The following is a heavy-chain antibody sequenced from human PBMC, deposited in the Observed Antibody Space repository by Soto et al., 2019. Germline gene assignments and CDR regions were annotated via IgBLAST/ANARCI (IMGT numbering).Heavy chain of an antibody. CDR2: ISGSGTSS. V-gene: IGHV3-23*01. CDR1: GFTFSIYA. D-gene: IGHD6-19*01. Sequence: EVQLLESGGGLVQPGGSLRLSCAASGFTFSIYAMSWVRQAPGKGLEWVSSISGSGTSSYYADSVKGRFTFSRDNSKNTLNLQMNSLRAADTAVYFCAKYPPDGWYGSFDYWGQGTLVTVSS. J-gene: IGHJ4*02. CDR3: AKYPPDGWYGSFDY.